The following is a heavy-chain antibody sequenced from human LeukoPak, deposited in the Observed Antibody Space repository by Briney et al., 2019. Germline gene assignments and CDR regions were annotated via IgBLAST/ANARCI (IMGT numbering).Heavy chain of an antibody. CDR2: FYYSGST. D-gene: IGHD5-12*01. J-gene: IGHJ4*02. CDR1: GGSISSSSYY. Sequence: PSETLSLTCTVSGGSISSSSYYWGWIGQPPGKGLEWIGSFYYSGSTYYNPSLKSRVTISVDTSKNQFSLKLSSVTAADTAVYYCARVVMRSMWMDNWGQGTLVTVSS. V-gene: IGHV4-39*01. CDR3: ARVVMRSMWMDN.